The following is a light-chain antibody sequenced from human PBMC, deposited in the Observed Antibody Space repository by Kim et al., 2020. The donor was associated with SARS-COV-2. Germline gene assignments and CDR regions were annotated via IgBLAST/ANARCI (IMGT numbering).Light chain of an antibody. V-gene: IGKV3-11*01. J-gene: IGKJ1*01. CDR1: QSVSSY. CDR2: DAS. Sequence: EIVLTQSPATLSLSPGERATLTCRASQSVSSYLAWYQQKPGQAPRLLIYDASNRATGIPARFSGSGSGTDFTLTISSLEPEDFAVYYCQQRSNWPPWTFGKGTKVDSK. CDR3: QQRSNWPPWT.